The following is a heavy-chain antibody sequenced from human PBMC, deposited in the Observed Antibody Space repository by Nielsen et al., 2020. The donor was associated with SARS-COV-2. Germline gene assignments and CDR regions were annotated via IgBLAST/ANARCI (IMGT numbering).Heavy chain of an antibody. D-gene: IGHD3-3*01. J-gene: IGHJ3*02. CDR2: IYSDGST. Sequence: GESLKISCAASGFSVSSHDMNWVRQAPGKGLQWVSLIYSDGSTKYADSVKGRFTISRDNSRNTVYLQMNSLRAEDTAVYYCAIIWSGYTDAFDIWGQGTMVTVSS. CDR3: AIIWSGYTDAFDI. V-gene: IGHV3-53*01. CDR1: GFSVSSHD.